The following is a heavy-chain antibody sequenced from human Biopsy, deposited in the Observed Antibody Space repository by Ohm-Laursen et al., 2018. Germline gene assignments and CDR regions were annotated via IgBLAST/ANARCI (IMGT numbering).Heavy chain of an antibody. V-gene: IGHV1-46*01. CDR2: LNPVAAAT. CDR3: ARRSPLRLVVCGAMRCFKEVFGMDV. J-gene: IGHJ6*02. D-gene: IGHD2-8*02. Sequence: ASVKASCKASGYNFGNYYINWVRQDPGQGLEWLGVLNPVAAATMYAQKFQDRITMTRDTSMNTVYMYLISLSSEDTAVYYCARRSPLRLVVCGAMRCFKEVFGMDVWGQGTTVIVSS. CDR1: GYNFGNYY.